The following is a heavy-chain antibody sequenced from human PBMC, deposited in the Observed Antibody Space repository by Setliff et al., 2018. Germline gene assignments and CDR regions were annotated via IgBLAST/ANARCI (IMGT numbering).Heavy chain of an antibody. CDR1: GYTFTNFG. CDR2: NSAY. V-gene: IGHV1-18*01. J-gene: IGHJ4*02. CDR3: AREGGDGDSSGYYPPLDY. D-gene: IGHD3-22*01. Sequence: ASVKVSCKTSGYTFTNFGINWVRQAPGQGLEWMGWNSAYAQKFQGRVTMTTDTSTSTAYMELRSLRSDDTAIYYCAREGGDGDSSGYYPPLDYWGQGTLVTVSS.